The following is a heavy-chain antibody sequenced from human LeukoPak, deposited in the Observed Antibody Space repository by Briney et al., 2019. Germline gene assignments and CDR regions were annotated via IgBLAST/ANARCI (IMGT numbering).Heavy chain of an antibody. V-gene: IGHV1-69*13. J-gene: IGHJ6*03. CDR3: ARGEVGATYYYYYYMDV. CDR1: VGTFSSYA. D-gene: IGHD1-26*01. Sequence: ASVKVSCKASVGTFSSYAISWVPQAPGQGLEWMGGIIPIFGTANYAQKFQGRVTITADESTSTAYMELSSLRSEDTAVYYCARGEVGATYYYYYYMDVWGKGTTVTVSS. CDR2: IIPIFGTA.